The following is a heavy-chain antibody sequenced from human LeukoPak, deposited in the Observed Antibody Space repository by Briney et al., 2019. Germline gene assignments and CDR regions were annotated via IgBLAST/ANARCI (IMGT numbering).Heavy chain of an antibody. Sequence: SVKVSCKASGGTFSSYAISWVRQAPGQGLEWMGRIIPILGIANYAQKFQGRVTITADKSTSTAYMELSSLRSEDTAVYYCARDYRLGWELLNIWFDPWGQGTLVTVSS. V-gene: IGHV1-69*04. CDR2: IIPILGIA. D-gene: IGHD1-26*01. J-gene: IGHJ5*02. CDR1: GGTFSSYA. CDR3: ARDYRLGWELLNIWFDP.